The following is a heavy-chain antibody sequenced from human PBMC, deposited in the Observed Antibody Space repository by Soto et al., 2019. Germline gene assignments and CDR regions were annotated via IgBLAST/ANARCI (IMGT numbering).Heavy chain of an antibody. V-gene: IGHV4-59*08. D-gene: IGHD2-2*01. CDR3: ARQRYCSSTSCYEIFPFDY. CDR1: GGSISSYY. Sequence: SETLSLTCTVSGGSISSYYWSWFRRPPGKGLEWIGYIYYAGSTSYNPSLNSRVTISVETSKNQFSLKLNSVTAADTAVYYCARQRYCSSTSCYEIFPFDYWGQGTLVTVSS. CDR2: IYYAGST. J-gene: IGHJ4*02.